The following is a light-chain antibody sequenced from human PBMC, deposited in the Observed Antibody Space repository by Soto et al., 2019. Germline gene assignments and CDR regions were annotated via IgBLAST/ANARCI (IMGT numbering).Light chain of an antibody. CDR2: GNG. CDR1: SSNIGAGYD. Sequence: QSVLTQPPSMSGAPGQRVTISCTGSSSNIGAGYDVHWYQQLPETAPKLLIYGNGHRPSGVPDRFSGSKSGTSASLAITGLQAEDEADYYCQSYDSSLSGSSYVFGTGTKLTVL. V-gene: IGLV1-40*01. J-gene: IGLJ1*01. CDR3: QSYDSSLSGSSYV.